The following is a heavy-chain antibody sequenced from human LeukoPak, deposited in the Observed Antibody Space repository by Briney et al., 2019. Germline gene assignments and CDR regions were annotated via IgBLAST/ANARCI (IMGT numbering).Heavy chain of an antibody. J-gene: IGHJ4*02. CDR3: THGSGTVNY. D-gene: IGHD3-10*01. CDR1: GFTLGTYW. CDR2: IKSKTDGGTT. Sequence: GGSLRLSCAASGFTLGTYWMSWVRQAPGKGLEWVGRIKSKTDGGTTDYAAPVKGRFTISRDDSKNALYLQMNSLKTEDTAVYYCTHGSGTVNYWGQGTLVTVSS. V-gene: IGHV3-15*01.